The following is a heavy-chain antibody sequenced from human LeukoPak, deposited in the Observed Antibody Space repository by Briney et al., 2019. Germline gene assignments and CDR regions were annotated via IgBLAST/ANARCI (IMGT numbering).Heavy chain of an antibody. CDR3: ARVDSTLFDY. Sequence: GGSLRLSCAASGFTFSSYSMNWVRQAPGKGLEWVSSISSSSSYIYYADSVKGRFTISRDNSKNTLYLQMNSLRAEDTAVYYCARVDSTLFDYWGQGTLVTVSS. V-gene: IGHV3-21*01. J-gene: IGHJ4*02. D-gene: IGHD2-21*01. CDR1: GFTFSSYS. CDR2: ISSSSSYI.